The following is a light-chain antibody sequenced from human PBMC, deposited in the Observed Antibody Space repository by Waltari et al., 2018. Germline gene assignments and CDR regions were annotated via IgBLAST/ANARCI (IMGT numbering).Light chain of an antibody. Sequence: TLTQSPAFLSATPVDSVDISCKVSQDSADDFNWYQHRPGAAPVLIIREASTLAPGGSPRFSGSAYGADFTLTIHDIKSEDAAFYFCLQHDTFPYTFDQGTELEI. CDR1: QDSADD. J-gene: IGKJ2*01. CDR2: EAS. CDR3: LQHDTFPYT. V-gene: IGKV5-2*01.